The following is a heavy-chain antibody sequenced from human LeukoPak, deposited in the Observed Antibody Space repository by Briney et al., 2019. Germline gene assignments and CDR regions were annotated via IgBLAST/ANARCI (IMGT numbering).Heavy chain of an antibody. CDR3: VRDQAKIGGGYYTDV. D-gene: IGHD1-26*01. CDR2: ISNSGSSI. CDR1: GFTFSSYE. Sequence: GGSLRLSCAGSGFTFSSYEMNWVRQAPGKGLEWVSYISNSGSSIYYADSVKGRFTISRDNAKNSLYLQMNSLRAEDTAVYYCVRDQAKIGGGYYTDVWGKGTTVTVSS. J-gene: IGHJ6*03. V-gene: IGHV3-48*03.